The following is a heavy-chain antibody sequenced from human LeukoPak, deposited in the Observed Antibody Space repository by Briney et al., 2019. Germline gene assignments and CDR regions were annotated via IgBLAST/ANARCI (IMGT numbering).Heavy chain of an antibody. CDR1: GYIFSNFFSSYG. CDR3: ARGRYHTPWDWFVTGGNSLFDY. J-gene: IGHJ4*02. Sequence: ASVTVSCKASGYIFSNFFSSYGITWVRQAPGQGLEWMGWISPYNGKTKFAQKFQGIVTMTTETSTSTAYMELRRLRSDDTAVYYCARGRYHTPWDWFVTGGNSLFDYWGQGTLVTVSS. D-gene: IGHD4-23*01. V-gene: IGHV1-18*01. CDR2: ISPYNGKT.